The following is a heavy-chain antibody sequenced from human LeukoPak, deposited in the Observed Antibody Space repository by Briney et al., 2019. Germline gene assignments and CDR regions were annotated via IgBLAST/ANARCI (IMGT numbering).Heavy chain of an antibody. J-gene: IGHJ4*02. Sequence: GGSLRLSCAASGFIISSYNMNWVRQAPGKGLEWVSFISSSSSYIYYADSVKGRFTISRDNAKNSLYLQMNSLRAEDTAVYYCARAPGYRSFLDYWGQGTLVTVSS. CDR2: ISSSSSYI. CDR3: ARAPGYRSFLDY. CDR1: GFIISSYN. V-gene: IGHV3-21*01. D-gene: IGHD6-13*01.